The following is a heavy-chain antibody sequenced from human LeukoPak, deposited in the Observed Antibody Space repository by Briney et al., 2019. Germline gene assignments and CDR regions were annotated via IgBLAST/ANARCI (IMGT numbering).Heavy chain of an antibody. CDR3: ARVQGGGYRTADS. J-gene: IGHJ4*02. Sequence: GGTLRLSCAASGFIFSSHGMNWVRQAPGKGLEWVSGISPSGDITYYADSVKGRFTISRDNSKNTLFLQMNSLRDEDTAMYYCARVQGGGYRTADSWGQGTLVTVSS. CDR2: ISPSGDIT. CDR1: GFIFSSHG. D-gene: IGHD6-19*01. V-gene: IGHV3-23*01.